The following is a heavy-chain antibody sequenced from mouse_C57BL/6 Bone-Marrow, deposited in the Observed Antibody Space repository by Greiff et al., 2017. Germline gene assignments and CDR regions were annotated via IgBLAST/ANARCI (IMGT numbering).Heavy chain of an antibody. J-gene: IGHJ4*01. CDR2: IDPSDSTT. Sequence: QVQLQQPGAELVMPGASVKLSCKASGYTFTSYWMHWVKQRPGQGLEWIGEIDPSDSTTNYTQKFKCKSTLTVDKSSSTAYMQPSSLTSEDSAVYCGTREGDIPGAMDYWGQGTSVTVSS. V-gene: IGHV1-69*01. CDR1: GYTFTSYW. CDR3: TREGDIPGAMDY.